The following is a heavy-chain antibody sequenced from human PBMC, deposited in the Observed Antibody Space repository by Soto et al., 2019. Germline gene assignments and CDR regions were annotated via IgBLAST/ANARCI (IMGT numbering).Heavy chain of an antibody. CDR1: GYTFTSYG. Sequence: ASVKVSCKASGYTFTSYGISLVRQAPGQGLEWMGWVSAYNGDTNYAQNFQGRVTMTTDTSTSTAYMDLRSLRSDDTATYYCARDRGYCANGVCFRYDYWGQGTLVTVSS. CDR2: VSAYNGDT. D-gene: IGHD2-8*01. CDR3: ARDRGYCANGVCFRYDY. V-gene: IGHV1-18*01. J-gene: IGHJ4*02.